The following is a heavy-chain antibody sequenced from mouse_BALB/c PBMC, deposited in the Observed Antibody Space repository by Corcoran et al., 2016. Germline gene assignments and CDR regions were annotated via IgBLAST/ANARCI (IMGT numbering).Heavy chain of an antibody. D-gene: IGHD2-1*01. CDR3: ARKDYGNYDYFDY. CDR2: INPNNGAT. Sequence: EVLLQQSGPELVKPGASVKIPCKASGYTFTDYNMDWVKQSHGKSLEWIGDINPNNGATSYNQKFKGKATFTVDTSSSTAYMQFNSLTSEDSAVYYCARKDYGNYDYFDYWGQGTTLTVSS. J-gene: IGHJ2*01. CDR1: GYTFTDYN. V-gene: IGHV1-18*01.